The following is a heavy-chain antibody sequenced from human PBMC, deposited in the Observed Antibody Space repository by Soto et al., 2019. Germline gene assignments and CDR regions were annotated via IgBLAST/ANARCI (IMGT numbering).Heavy chain of an antibody. D-gene: IGHD3-10*01. J-gene: IGHJ4*02. V-gene: IGHV1-69*06. CDR3: AKTRGPRGGGGYYGSGLGY. Sequence: ASVKVSCKASGGTFSSYSISWVRQAPGQGLEWMGGIIPIFGTANYAQKFQGRVTITADKSTSTAYMELSSLRSEDTAVYYCAKTRGPRGGGGYYGSGLGYWGQGTLVTVSS. CDR2: IIPIFGTA. CDR1: GGTFSSYS.